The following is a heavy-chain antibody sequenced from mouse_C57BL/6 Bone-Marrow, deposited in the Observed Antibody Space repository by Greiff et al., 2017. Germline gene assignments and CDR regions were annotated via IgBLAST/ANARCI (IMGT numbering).Heavy chain of an antibody. D-gene: IGHD2-3*01. Sequence: EVQLQQSGPGLVKPSQSLSLTCSVTGYSITSGYSWNWIRQFPGHKLEWMGYISYDGSNNYNPSLKNRISTTRDTSKNPFFLKLNSVTTEDTATYYGARDQWLLAWFAYWGEGTLVTVAA. V-gene: IGHV3-6*01. CDR1: GYSITSGYS. CDR3: ARDQWLLAWFAY. J-gene: IGHJ3*01. CDR2: ISYDGSN.